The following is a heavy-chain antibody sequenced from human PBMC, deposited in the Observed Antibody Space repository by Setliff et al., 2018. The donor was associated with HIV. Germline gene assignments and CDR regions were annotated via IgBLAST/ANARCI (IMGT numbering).Heavy chain of an antibody. CDR2: VYTTGGT. V-gene: IGHV4-4*07. Sequence: PSETLSLTCTVSGGSIKSHYWSWIRQPAGKGLEWIGHVYTTGGTNYNPSLESRLTISVDTSRNQFSLRLSSVTAADTAVYYCARAPTGVTNAFDIWGQGTMVTVSS. D-gene: IGHD2-8*02. CDR1: GGSIKSHY. CDR3: ARAPTGVTNAFDI. J-gene: IGHJ3*02.